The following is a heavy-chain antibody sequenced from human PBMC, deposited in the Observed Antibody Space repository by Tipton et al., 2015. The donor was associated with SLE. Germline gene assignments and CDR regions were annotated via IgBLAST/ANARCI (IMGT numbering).Heavy chain of an antibody. CDR2: ISPNNGNT. J-gene: IGHJ4*02. Sequence: QLVQSGGVVQKPGASVKVSCKASDYPFTNYGISWVRQAPGQGLEWMGWISPNNGNTNYAQKLQGRVTLTADTSTTTAYMELRSLRSDDTAVYYCARSGLYFDCWGQGTLVTDSS. CDR3: ARSGLYFDC. D-gene: IGHD7-27*01. V-gene: IGHV1-18*01. CDR1: DYPFTNYG.